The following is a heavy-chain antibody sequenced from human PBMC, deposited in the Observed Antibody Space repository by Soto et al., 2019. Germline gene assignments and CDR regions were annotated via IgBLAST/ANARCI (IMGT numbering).Heavy chain of an antibody. CDR2: IHHSGAT. D-gene: IGHD3-10*01. CDR1: GGSMSSPNW. Sequence: QVRLQESGPGLVKPSGTLSLTCLVSGGSMSSPNWWTWVRQARVKWLEWIAEIHHSGATNYSPSLKSRAVISIDKSNNQFSLQLTSVTAADTAVYYCATGSPYYYGSGGMWDSWGRGALVTVSS. J-gene: IGHJ4*02. CDR3: ATGSPYYYGSGGMWDS. V-gene: IGHV4-4*02.